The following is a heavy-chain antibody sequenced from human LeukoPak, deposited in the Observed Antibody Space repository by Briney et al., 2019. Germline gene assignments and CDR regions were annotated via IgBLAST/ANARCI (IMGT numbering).Heavy chain of an antibody. Sequence: HPGGSLRLSCAASGFTFSSYGMYWVRQAPGKGLEWVAFTRYDGSNKYYADSVKGRFTISRDNSKNTLYLKMNSLRAEDTAVYYCARDRRGGRYFMDVWGKGTTVTVSS. V-gene: IGHV3-30*02. J-gene: IGHJ6*03. CDR2: TRYDGSNK. CDR1: GFTFSSYG. CDR3: ARDRRGGRYFMDV. D-gene: IGHD3-9*01.